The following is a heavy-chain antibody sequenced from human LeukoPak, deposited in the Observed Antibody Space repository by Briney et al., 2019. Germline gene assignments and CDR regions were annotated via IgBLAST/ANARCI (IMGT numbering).Heavy chain of an antibody. CDR3: ARDTAMVNTNWFDP. J-gene: IGHJ5*02. D-gene: IGHD5-18*01. CDR1: GYPFTGYY. Sequence: ASVKVSCKASGYPFTGYYMHWVRQAPGQGLEWMGWINPNSGGTNYAQKFQGRVTMTRDTSISTAYMELSRLRSDDTAVYYCARDTAMVNTNWFDPWGQGTLVTVSS. V-gene: IGHV1-2*02. CDR2: INPNSGGT.